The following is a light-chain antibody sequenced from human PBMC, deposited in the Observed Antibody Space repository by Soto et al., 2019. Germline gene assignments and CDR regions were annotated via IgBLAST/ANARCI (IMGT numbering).Light chain of an antibody. J-gene: IGLJ1*01. CDR3: FTFTTTSTHV. V-gene: IGLV2-14*01. Sequence: QSALTQPASLSGSPGQSITISCTGTSSDIGAYDYVSWFQQHPGKAPKLRISEVNNRPSGVSNRFSGSKSGNTAYLNISGLQVEDEAESFCFTFTTTSTHVFGTGTKVTLL. CDR1: SSDIGAYDY. CDR2: EVN.